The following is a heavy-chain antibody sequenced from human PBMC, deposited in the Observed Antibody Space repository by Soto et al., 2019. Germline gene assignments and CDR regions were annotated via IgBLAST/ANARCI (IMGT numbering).Heavy chain of an antibody. Sequence: SETLSLTCAVYGGSFSGYYWSWIRQPPGKGLEWIGEINHSGSTNYNSSLKSRVTISMDTSKNQFSLKLSSVTAADTAVYYCARFAPSLYSSSSSVADYWGQGTLVTVSS. CDR2: INHSGST. J-gene: IGHJ4*02. V-gene: IGHV4-34*01. CDR3: ARFAPSLYSSSSSVADY. D-gene: IGHD6-6*01. CDR1: GGSFSGYY.